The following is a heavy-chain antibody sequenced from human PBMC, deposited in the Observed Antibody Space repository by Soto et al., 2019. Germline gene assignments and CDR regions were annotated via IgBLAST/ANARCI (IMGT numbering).Heavy chain of an antibody. J-gene: IGHJ4*02. V-gene: IGHV1-18*01. CDR1: GNTFTSCG. CDR3: ARDRATTRKEFAY. D-gene: IGHD1-26*01. CDR2: ISAYNGNT. Sequence: ASLKVAYRRSGNTFTSCGISWVRQTPGQGLEWMGWISAYNGNTNYAQKLQGRVTMTTDTSTSTAYMELRSLRSDDTSVYSCARDRATTRKEFAYWGQGTLVTVSS.